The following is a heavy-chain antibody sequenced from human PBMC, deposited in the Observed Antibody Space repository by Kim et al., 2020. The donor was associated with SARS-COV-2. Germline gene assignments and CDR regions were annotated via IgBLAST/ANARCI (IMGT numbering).Heavy chain of an antibody. V-gene: IGHV3-11*05. D-gene: IGHD6-13*01. CDR3: ARDGIIAAAGTSGYFDY. Sequence: VKGRFTISRDNAKNSLYLQMNSLRAEDTAVYYCARDGIIAAAGTSGYFDYWGQGTLVTVSS. J-gene: IGHJ4*02.